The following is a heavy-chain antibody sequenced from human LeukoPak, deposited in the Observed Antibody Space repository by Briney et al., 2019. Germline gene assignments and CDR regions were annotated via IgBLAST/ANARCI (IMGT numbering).Heavy chain of an antibody. J-gene: IGHJ4*02. Sequence: SETLSLTCAVYGGSFSGYYWTWIRQPPGKGLEWIGEINHSGSTNYNPSLKSRVTISIDTSKNQFSLILSSVTAADTAVYYCAGGLSDVYWGQGTLVTVSS. CDR2: INHSGST. CDR1: GGSFSGYY. V-gene: IGHV4-34*01. CDR3: AGGLSDVY.